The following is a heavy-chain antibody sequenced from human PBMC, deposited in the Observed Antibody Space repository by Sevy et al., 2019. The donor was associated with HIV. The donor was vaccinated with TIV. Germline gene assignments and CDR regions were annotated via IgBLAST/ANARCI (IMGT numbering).Heavy chain of an antibody. CDR2: ISYDGSNK. J-gene: IGHJ6*02. Sequence: GGSLRLSCAASGFTFSSYGMHWVRRAPGKGLEWVAVISYDGSNKYYADSVKGRFTISRDNSKNTLYLQMNSLRAEDTAVYYCAKGGGIGNYYYYGMDVWGQGTTVTVSS. D-gene: IGHD3-10*01. V-gene: IGHV3-30*18. CDR1: GFTFSSYG. CDR3: AKGGGIGNYYYYGMDV.